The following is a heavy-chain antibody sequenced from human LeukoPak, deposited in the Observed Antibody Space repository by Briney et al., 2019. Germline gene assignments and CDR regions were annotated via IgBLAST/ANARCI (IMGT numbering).Heavy chain of an antibody. CDR3: ARVQTMDDAFDI. V-gene: IGHV3-11*01. CDR1: GFTFSDYY. CDR2: ISSSGSTI. D-gene: IGHD3-3*01. J-gene: IGHJ3*02. Sequence: GGSLRLSCAASGFTFSDYYMSWIRQAPGKGLEWVSYISSSGSTIYYADSVKGRFTVSRDNAKNSLYLQMNSLRAEDTAVYYCARVQTMDDAFDIWGQGTMVTVSS.